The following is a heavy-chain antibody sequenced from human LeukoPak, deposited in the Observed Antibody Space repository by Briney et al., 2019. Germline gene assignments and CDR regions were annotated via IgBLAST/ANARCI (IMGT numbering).Heavy chain of an antibody. CDR1: GYTFTNYY. Sequence: ASVKVSKASGYTFTNYYMHWVRQAPGQGLQWMGIINPSGGSTSYSQKFQGRVTMTRDTSTSTVYMELSSLRSEDTAVYYCARESGVTTYYFDYWGQGTLVTVSS. V-gene: IGHV1-46*01. CDR3: ARESGVTTYYFDY. CDR2: INPSGGST. J-gene: IGHJ4*02. D-gene: IGHD3-10*01.